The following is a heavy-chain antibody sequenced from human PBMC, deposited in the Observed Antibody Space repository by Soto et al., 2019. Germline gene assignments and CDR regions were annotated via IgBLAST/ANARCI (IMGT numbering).Heavy chain of an antibody. CDR3: ARARGYSGYESSDAFDI. J-gene: IGHJ3*02. D-gene: IGHD5-12*01. CDR1: GFTFSSYG. CDR2: ISSSSSTI. Sequence: GGSLRLSCAASGFTFSSYGMNWVRQAPGKGLEWVSYISSSSSTIYYADSVKGRFTISRDNAKNSLHLQMNSLRDEDTAVYYCARARGYSGYESSDAFDIWGQGTMVTVSS. V-gene: IGHV3-48*02.